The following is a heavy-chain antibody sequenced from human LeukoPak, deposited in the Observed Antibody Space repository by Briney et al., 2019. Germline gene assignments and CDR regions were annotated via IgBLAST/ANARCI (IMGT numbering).Heavy chain of an antibody. D-gene: IGHD2-2*01. J-gene: IGHJ4*02. Sequence: ASVKVSCKASGYTFTGYYMHWARQAPGQGLEWMGWINPNSGGTNYAQEFQGRVTMTRDTSISTAYMELSSLRSEDTAVYYCARTPPHTSPIGIWYFDYWGQGTLVTVSS. V-gene: IGHV1-2*02. CDR3: ARTPPHTSPIGIWYFDY. CDR2: INPNSGGT. CDR1: GYTFTGYY.